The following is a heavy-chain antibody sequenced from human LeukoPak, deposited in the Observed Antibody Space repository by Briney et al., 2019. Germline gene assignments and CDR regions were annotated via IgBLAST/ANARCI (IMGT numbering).Heavy chain of an antibody. CDR1: GGSLSSYY. V-gene: IGHV4-59*01. CDR3: ARGVYGGYFDY. CDR2: IYHNGYT. J-gene: IGHJ4*02. Sequence: PSETLSLTCSVSGGSLSSYYWSWIRQPPGKGLEWIAYIYHNGYTEYNPSLKSRVTISLDTSKNQLSLKLSSVTAADTAVYYCARGVYGGYFDYWGQGTLVTDSS. D-gene: IGHD4-23*01.